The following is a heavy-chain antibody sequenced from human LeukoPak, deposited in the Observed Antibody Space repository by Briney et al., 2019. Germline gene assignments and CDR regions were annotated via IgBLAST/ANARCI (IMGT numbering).Heavy chain of an antibody. D-gene: IGHD3-9*01. CDR1: GFTFSNFY. Sequence: GGSLRLSCAASGFTFSNFYMRWIRQAPGKGLEWVSFISSASTYTNFADSVKGRFTVSRDNAKNSLFLQMNSLRAEDTAVYYCAKFLTGQYDAFDIWGQGTMVTVSA. J-gene: IGHJ3*02. CDR3: AKFLTGQYDAFDI. V-gene: IGHV3-11*03. CDR2: ISSASTYT.